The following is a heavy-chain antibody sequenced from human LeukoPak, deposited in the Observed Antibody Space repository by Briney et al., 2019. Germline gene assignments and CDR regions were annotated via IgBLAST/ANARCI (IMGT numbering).Heavy chain of an antibody. CDR3: ARDSVPRYCTNGVCYGDNWFDP. CDR2: INPSGGST. CDR1: GYTFTGYY. V-gene: IGHV1-46*01. D-gene: IGHD2-8*01. J-gene: IGHJ5*02. Sequence: ASVKVSCKASGYTFTGYYMHWVRQAPGQGLEWMGIINPSGGSTSYAQKFQGRVTMTRDTSTSTVYMELSSLRSEDTAVYYCARDSVPRYCTNGVCYGDNWFDPWGQGTLVTVSS.